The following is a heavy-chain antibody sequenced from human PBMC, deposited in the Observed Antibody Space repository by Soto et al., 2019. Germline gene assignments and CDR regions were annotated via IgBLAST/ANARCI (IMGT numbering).Heavy chain of an antibody. CDR1: GYTFSNYG. V-gene: IGHV1-18*01. Sequence: QVQLVQSGAEVKKPGASVTVSCKTSGYTFSNYGINWVRQAPGQGLEWMGWISGYNGNTNYAQTVKGRFTMTTDTSTGTVYMERRSLKSDDTAIYYCSRFIMVGGWFDPNYYHGMDVWGQGTTVTVSS. CDR3: SRFIMVGGWFDPNYYHGMDV. D-gene: IGHD6-19*01. CDR2: ISGYNGNT. J-gene: IGHJ6*02.